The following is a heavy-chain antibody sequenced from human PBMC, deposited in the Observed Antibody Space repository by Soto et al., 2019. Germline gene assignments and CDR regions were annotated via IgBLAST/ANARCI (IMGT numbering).Heavy chain of an antibody. Sequence: GESLKISCKGSGYSFTSYWISWVRQMPGKGLEWMGRIDPSDSYTNYSPSFQGHVTISADKSISTAYLQWSSLKASDTAMYYCARQEVLRGYSYGDDYWGQGTPVTFSS. V-gene: IGHV5-10-1*01. CDR2: IDPSDSYT. CDR1: GYSFTSYW. D-gene: IGHD5-18*01. CDR3: ARQEVLRGYSYGDDY. J-gene: IGHJ4*02.